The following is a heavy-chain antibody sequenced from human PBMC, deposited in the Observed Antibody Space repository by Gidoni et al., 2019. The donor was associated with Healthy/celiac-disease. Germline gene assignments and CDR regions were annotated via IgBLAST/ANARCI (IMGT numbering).Heavy chain of an antibody. J-gene: IGHJ4*02. V-gene: IGHV3-7*03. CDR2: IKQDGSEK. CDR3: ARDSEYDSSGYQDY. D-gene: IGHD3-22*01. CDR1: GFTFSSYW. Sequence: EVQLVESGGGLVQPGGSLRLSCAASGFTFSSYWMSWVRQAPGKGLEWVANIKQDGSEKYYVDSVKGRFTISRDNAKNSLYLQMNSLRAEDTAVYYCARDSEYDSSGYQDYWGQGTLVTVSS.